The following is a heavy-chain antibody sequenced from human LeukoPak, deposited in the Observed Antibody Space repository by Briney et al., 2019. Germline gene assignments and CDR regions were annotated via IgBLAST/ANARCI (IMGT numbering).Heavy chain of an antibody. CDR2: ISGSGGST. V-gene: IGHV3-23*01. CDR1: GFTFSSYA. CDR3: AKAPRYYYDSSGYYSSGDY. J-gene: IGHJ4*02. D-gene: IGHD3-22*01. Sequence: PGGSLRLSCAASGFTFSSYAMSWVRQAPGKGLEWVSAISGSGGSTYYADSVKGRFTISRDNSKNTPYLQMNSLRAEDTAVYYCAKAPRYYYDSSGYYSSGDYWGQGTLVTVSS.